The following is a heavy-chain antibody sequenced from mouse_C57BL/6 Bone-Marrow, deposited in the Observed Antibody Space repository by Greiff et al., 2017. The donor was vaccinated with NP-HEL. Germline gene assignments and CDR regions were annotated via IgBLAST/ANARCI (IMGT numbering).Heavy chain of an antibody. V-gene: IGHV5-6*01. Sequence: EVKLMESGGDLVKPRGSLKLSCAASGFTFSSYGMSCVRQTPDKRLEWVATISSGGSYTYYPDSVKGRFTISRDNAKNTLYLQMSSLKSEDTAMYYCARHPYPGDYWGQGTTLTVSS. CDR1: GFTFSSYG. CDR2: ISSGGSYT. J-gene: IGHJ2*01. CDR3: ARHPYPGDY.